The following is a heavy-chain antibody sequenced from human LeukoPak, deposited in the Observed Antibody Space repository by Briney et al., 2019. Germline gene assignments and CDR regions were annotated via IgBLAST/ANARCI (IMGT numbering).Heavy chain of an antibody. D-gene: IGHD6-19*01. CDR3: ARDPGAGDV. Sequence: GGSLRLSCAASGFTFGTYSMNWVRQAPGKGLEWISSISSSSSHMYYADSVRGRFTISRDNVKNSLYLQMNSLRVEDTAVYYCARDPGAGDVWGQGTTVTVSS. CDR2: ISSSSSHM. V-gene: IGHV3-21*01. J-gene: IGHJ6*02. CDR1: GFTFGTYS.